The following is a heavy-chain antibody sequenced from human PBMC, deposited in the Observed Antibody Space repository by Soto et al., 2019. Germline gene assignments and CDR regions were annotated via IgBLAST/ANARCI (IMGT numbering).Heavy chain of an antibody. V-gene: IGHV4-59*01. CDR2: IYYSGST. J-gene: IGHJ6*02. D-gene: IGHD6-13*01. Sequence: RXLTCTVSGGSISSYYWGWIRQPPGKGLEWIGYIYYSGSTNYNPSLKSRVTISVDTSKNQFSLKLSSVTAADTAVYYCARWSESEYSSSWSIPRVWYSGMDVWGQGTTVTVSS. CDR1: GGSISSYY. CDR3: ARWSESEYSSSWSIPRVWYSGMDV.